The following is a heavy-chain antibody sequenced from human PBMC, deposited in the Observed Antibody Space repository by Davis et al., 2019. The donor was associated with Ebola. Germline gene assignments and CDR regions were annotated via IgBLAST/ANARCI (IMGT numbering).Heavy chain of an antibody. CDR1: GFTFSNAW. CDR2: IKSKTDGGTT. D-gene: IGHD1-26*01. CDR3: AKDTSNIWFDV. V-gene: IGHV3-15*05. Sequence: GGSLRLSCAASGFTFSNAWMSWVRQAPGKGLEWVGRIKSKTDGGTTDYAAPVKGRFTISRDDSKNTLYLQMNGLRVEDTAIYYCAKDTSNIWFDVWGQGTMVTVSS. J-gene: IGHJ3*01.